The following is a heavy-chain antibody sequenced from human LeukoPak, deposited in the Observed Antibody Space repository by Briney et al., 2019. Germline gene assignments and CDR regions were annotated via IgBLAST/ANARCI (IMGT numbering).Heavy chain of an antibody. J-gene: IGHJ5*02. CDR3: ASYGSGSYYPFDP. CDR2: IYHSGST. CDR1: GYSISSGYY. V-gene: IGHV4-38-2*02. D-gene: IGHD3-10*01. Sequence: SETLSLTCTVSGYSISSGYYWGWIRQPPGKGLEWIGIIYHSGSTYYNPSLKSRFTISVDTSKNQFSLNLSSVTAADTAVYYCASYGSGSYYPFDPWGQGTLVTVSS.